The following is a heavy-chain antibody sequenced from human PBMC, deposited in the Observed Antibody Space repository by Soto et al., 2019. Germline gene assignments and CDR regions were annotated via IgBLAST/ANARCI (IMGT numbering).Heavy chain of an antibody. J-gene: IGHJ4*02. V-gene: IGHV5-51*01. CDR3: ARHPRYVELLWFGESHYFDY. CDR2: IYPGDSDT. CDR1: GYSFTRYW. D-gene: IGHD3-10*01. Sequence: PGESLKISCKGSGYSFTRYWIGWGRQMPGKGLEWMGIIYPGDSDTRYSPSFQGQVTISADKSISTAYLQWSSLKASDTAMYYCARHPRYVELLWFGESHYFDYWGQGTLVTVSS.